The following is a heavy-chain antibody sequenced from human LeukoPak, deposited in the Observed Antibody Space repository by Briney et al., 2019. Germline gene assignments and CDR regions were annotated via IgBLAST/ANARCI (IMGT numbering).Heavy chain of an antibody. J-gene: IGHJ4*02. CDR3: ATGRYCSGGSCYLDY. D-gene: IGHD2-15*01. Sequence: VDPEDGETIYAEKFQGRVTITADTSTDTAYMELSSLRSEDTAVYYCATGRYCSGGSCYLDYWGQGTLVTVSS. CDR2: VDPEDGET. V-gene: IGHV1-69-2*01.